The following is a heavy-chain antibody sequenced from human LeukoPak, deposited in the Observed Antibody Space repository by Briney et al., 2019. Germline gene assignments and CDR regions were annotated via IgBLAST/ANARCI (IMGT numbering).Heavy chain of an antibody. CDR2: ISHDGRNT. CDR1: GFTFSRSP. CDR3: AKEMKPWMHFDY. D-gene: IGHD5-12*01. J-gene: IGHJ4*02. Sequence: GGSLRLSCAASGFTFSRSPVHWVRQAPGKGLEWVAVISHDGRNTDYTDSVKGRFTISRDNSKNTLYLQMNSLRAEDTAVYYCAKEMKPWMHFDYWGQGTLVTVSS. V-gene: IGHV3-30*18.